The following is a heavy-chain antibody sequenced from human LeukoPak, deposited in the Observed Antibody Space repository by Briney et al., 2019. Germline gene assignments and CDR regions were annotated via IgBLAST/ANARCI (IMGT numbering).Heavy chain of an antibody. D-gene: IGHD1-1*01. CDR3: AKVTGATNY. CDR2: ISGRDEST. Sequence: PGGSLRLSCAVSGLTFSNHALSWVRQAPGKGLEWVSAISGRDESTYHADSVKGRFTISRDNSKSTLYLQMSSLRAEDTAVYHCAKVTGATNYWGQGTLVTVSS. CDR1: GLTFSNHA. J-gene: IGHJ4*02. V-gene: IGHV3-23*01.